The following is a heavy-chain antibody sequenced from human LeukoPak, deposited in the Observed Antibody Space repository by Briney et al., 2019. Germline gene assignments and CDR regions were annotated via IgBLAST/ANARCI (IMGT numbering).Heavy chain of an antibody. V-gene: IGHV4-34*01. CDR1: GGSFSGYY. CDR2: INHSGST. CDR3: AKKLWRRYFDY. J-gene: IGHJ4*02. Sequence: SETLSLTCAVYGGSFSGYYWSWIRQPPGKGLEWIGEINHSGSTNYNPSLKSRVTISVDTSKNQFSLKLSSVTAADTAVYYCAKKLWRRYFDYWGQGTLVTVSS. D-gene: IGHD3-10*01.